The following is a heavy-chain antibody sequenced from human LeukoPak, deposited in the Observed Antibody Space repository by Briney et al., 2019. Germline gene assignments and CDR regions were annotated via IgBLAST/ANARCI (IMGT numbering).Heavy chain of an antibody. Sequence: PSETLSLTCTVSGGSISSYYWSWIRQPPGKGLEWIGYIYYSESTNYNPSLKSRVTVSLDISKNQFSLKLSSVTAADTAVYYCARETHMYCKSNSCYGYFDLWGRGTLVTVSS. CDR3: ARETHMYCKSNSCYGYFDL. V-gene: IGHV4-59*12. CDR2: IYYSEST. D-gene: IGHD2-2*01. CDR1: GGSISSYY. J-gene: IGHJ2*01.